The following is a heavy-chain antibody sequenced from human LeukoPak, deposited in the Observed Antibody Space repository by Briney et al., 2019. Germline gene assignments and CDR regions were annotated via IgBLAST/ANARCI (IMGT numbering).Heavy chain of an antibody. V-gene: IGHV1-69*04. J-gene: IGHJ6*02. D-gene: IGHD1-26*01. CDR3: ARDQKVGATPYFGMVV. CDR2: IIPMLGTV. Sequence: SVKVSCKVFGGTFSSYAINWVRQAPGQGLEWMGRIIPMLGTVNYAQKFQGRVTIIADKFTSTAYMELSSLRSEDTAVYFCARDQKVGATPYFGMVVWGQGTTVTVSS. CDR1: GGTFSSYA.